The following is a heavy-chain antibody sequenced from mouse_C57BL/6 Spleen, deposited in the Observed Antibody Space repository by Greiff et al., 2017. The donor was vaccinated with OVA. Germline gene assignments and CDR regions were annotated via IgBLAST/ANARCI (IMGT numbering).Heavy chain of an antibody. CDR2: IYPGDGDT. J-gene: IGHJ2*01. Sequence: VQLVESGPELVKPGASVKISCKASGYAFSSSWMNWVKQRPGKGLEWIGRIYPGDGDTNYNGKFKGKATLTADKSSSTAYMQLSSLTSEDSAVYFCASIYYSNFDYWGQGTTLTVSS. V-gene: IGHV1-82*01. CDR3: ASIYYSNFDY. CDR1: GYAFSSSW. D-gene: IGHD2-5*01.